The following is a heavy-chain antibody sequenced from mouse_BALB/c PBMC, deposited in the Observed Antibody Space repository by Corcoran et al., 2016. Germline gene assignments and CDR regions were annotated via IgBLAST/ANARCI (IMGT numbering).Heavy chain of an antibody. CDR2: IYHYNDGT. J-gene: IGHJ2*01. V-gene: IGHV1S136*01. Sequence: EVQMQQSGPELVKPGASVKMFCKAYGYTFTSYVMHWVKQKPGQGVEWIGYIYHYNDGTKYTEKFKGKATLTSDKSSSTAYMELSSMTSEDSAVYYCAREVPGGNPYDYWGQGTTLTVSS. CDR3: AREVPGGNPYDY. D-gene: IGHD2-1*01. CDR1: GYTFTSYV.